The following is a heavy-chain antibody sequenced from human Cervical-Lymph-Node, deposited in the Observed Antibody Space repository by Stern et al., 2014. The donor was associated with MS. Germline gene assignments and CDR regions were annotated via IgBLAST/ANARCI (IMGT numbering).Heavy chain of an antibody. V-gene: IGHV2-5*02. D-gene: IGHD3-16*01. Sequence: VTLKESGPTLVKRTQTLTLTCDFSGFSLSASGVGVGWLRQPPGKALEWLAHLFLDGDKRYSPSLKNRLTITKDTSKNQAVLRMTNMEPVDTATYYCAHRSSTPRQYDPYDAFDSWGQGTMVTVSS. CDR1: GFSLSASGVG. J-gene: IGHJ3*02. CDR3: AHRSSTPRQYDPYDAFDS. CDR2: LFLDGDK.